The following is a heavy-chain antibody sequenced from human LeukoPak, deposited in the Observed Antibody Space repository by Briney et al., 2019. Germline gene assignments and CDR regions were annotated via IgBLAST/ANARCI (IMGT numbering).Heavy chain of an antibody. Sequence: SVKVSCKASGGTFSSYAISWVRQAPGQGLEWMGRIIPILGIANYAQKFQGRVTITADKSTSTAYMELSSLRSEDTAVYYCARGQGSSWYYYYGMDVWGQGTTVTVSS. CDR3: ARGQGSSWYYYYGMDV. D-gene: IGHD6-13*01. CDR2: IIPILGIA. V-gene: IGHV1-69*04. J-gene: IGHJ6*02. CDR1: GGTFSSYA.